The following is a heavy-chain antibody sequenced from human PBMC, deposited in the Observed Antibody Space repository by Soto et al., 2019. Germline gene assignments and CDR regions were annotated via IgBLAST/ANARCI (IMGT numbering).Heavy chain of an antibody. V-gene: IGHV1-69*01. Sequence: QVQLVQSGAEAKKPGSSVKVSCKASGGTFRSHAISWVRQAPGQGLEWMGGIIPILSTTNYAQKFHGGVTITADESATTAYVELSSLRSEDTAVYYCAGLVSGGGNFWGQGTLVTVSS. CDR1: GGTFRSHA. CDR2: IIPILSTT. D-gene: IGHD6-6*01. CDR3: AGLVSGGGNF. J-gene: IGHJ4*02.